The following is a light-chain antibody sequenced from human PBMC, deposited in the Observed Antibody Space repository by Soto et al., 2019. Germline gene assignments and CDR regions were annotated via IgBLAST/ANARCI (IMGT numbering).Light chain of an antibody. CDR2: AAS. J-gene: IGKJ1*01. V-gene: IGKV1-39*01. CDR1: QSISSY. CDR3: QQSYRTPQT. Sequence: DIQMTQSPSSLSASVGDRVTITCRASQSISSYLNWYQQKPGKAPKLLIYAASSLQSGIPSMFSGSGSGTEFTLTSSSLQPEYFATYYCQQSYRTPQTFGQGTKVEIK.